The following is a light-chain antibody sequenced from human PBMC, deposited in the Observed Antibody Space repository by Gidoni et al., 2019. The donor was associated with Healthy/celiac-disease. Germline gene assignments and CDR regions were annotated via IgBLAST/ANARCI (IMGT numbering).Light chain of an antibody. CDR2: EGS. V-gene: IGLV2-23*03. CDR3: CSDAGSSTFL. J-gene: IGLJ2*01. CDR1: SSDVGSYNL. Sequence: QSALTQPSSASGSPGPSITISCTGTSSDVGSYNLVSWYQQHPGKAPKLMIYEGSKRPSGVSNRFSGSKSGNTASLTIAGLQAEDDADYYCCSDAGSSTFLFGGGTKLTVL.